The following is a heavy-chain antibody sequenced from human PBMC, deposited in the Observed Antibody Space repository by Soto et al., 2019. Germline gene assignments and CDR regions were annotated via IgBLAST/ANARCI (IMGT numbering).Heavy chain of an antibody. CDR3: ARDDVDIVVVPAAMLGGYFDY. J-gene: IGHJ4*02. Sequence: ASVKVSCKASGYTFTSYGISWVRQAPGQGLEWMGWISAYNGNTNYAQKLQGRVTMTTDTSTSTAYMELRSLRSDDTAVYYCARDDVDIVVVPAAMLGGYFDYWGQGTLVTVSS. V-gene: IGHV1-18*01. CDR1: GYTFTSYG. CDR2: ISAYNGNT. D-gene: IGHD2-2*01.